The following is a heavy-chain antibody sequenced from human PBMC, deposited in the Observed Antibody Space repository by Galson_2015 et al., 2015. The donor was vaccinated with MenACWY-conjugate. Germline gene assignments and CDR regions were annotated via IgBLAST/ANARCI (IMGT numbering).Heavy chain of an antibody. Sequence: SVKVSCKASGHTFSTYTIHWVRQAPGQGLEWIGRIIPILDRTNYARNFQGRVTITADESTSTAYMELNSLRFEDTAVYYCATVWKSYGFWNGFLNWGQGTLVTVSS. CDR3: ATVWKSYGFWNGFLN. CDR2: IIPILDRT. D-gene: IGHD3-3*01. CDR1: GHTFSTYT. J-gene: IGHJ4*02. V-gene: IGHV1-69*13.